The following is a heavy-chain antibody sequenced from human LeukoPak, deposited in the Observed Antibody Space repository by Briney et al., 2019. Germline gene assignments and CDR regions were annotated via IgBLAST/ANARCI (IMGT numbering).Heavy chain of an antibody. CDR3: AKVGVATTRYDAFDI. D-gene: IGHD5-12*01. J-gene: IGHJ3*02. Sequence: GGSLRLSCAASGFTFSSYSMNRVRQAPGKGLEWVAFIRYDGSNKYYADSVKGRFTISRDNSKNTLYLQMNSLRAEDTAVYYCAKVGVATTRYDAFDIWGQGTMVTVSS. V-gene: IGHV3-30*02. CDR2: IRYDGSNK. CDR1: GFTFSSYS.